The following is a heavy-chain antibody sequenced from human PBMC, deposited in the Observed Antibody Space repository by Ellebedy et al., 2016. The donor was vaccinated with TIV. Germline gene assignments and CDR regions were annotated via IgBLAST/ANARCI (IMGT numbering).Heavy chain of an antibody. CDR2: IYPGDSDT. D-gene: IGHD4-23*01. Sequence: ASVKVSCKGSGYSFTYNWIGWVRQMPGKGLEWMGIIYPGDSDTRYSPSFQGQVTISADKSISTAYLQWSSLKASDTAMYYCARRVYGGDFHYWGQGTLVTVSS. CDR3: ARRVYGGDFHY. CDR1: GYSFTYNW. V-gene: IGHV5-51*01. J-gene: IGHJ4*02.